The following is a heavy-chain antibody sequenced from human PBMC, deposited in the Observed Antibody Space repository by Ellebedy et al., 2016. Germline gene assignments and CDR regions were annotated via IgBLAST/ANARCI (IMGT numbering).Heavy chain of an antibody. J-gene: IGHJ4*02. CDR1: GFSASSSH. Sequence: GESLKISXAVSGFSASSSHMAWVRQAPGKGLEWVSVIFNGETTSYADSAKGRFTISRDYSKNTLYLQMNSLRVEDTAVYFCVKASQWLAFDYWGQGTLVTVSS. CDR3: VKASQWLAFDY. V-gene: IGHV3-53*01. CDR2: IFNGETT. D-gene: IGHD6-19*01.